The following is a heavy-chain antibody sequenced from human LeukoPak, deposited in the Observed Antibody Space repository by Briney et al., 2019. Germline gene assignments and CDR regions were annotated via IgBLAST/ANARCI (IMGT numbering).Heavy chain of an antibody. J-gene: IGHJ4*02. CDR2: ISSSGSTI. CDR3: AGSYYDFWSGYSRFDY. Sequence: GGSLRLSCAASGFTFSSYEMNWVRQAPGKGLECVSYISSSGSTIYYADSVKGRFTISRDNAKNSLYLQMNSLRAEDTAVYYCAGSYYDFWSGYSRFDYWGQGTLVTVSS. CDR1: GFTFSSYE. V-gene: IGHV3-48*03. D-gene: IGHD3-3*01.